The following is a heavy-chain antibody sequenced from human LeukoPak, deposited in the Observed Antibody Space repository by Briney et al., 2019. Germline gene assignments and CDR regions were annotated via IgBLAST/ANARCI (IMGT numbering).Heavy chain of an antibody. J-gene: IGHJ4*02. V-gene: IGHV1-69*05. CDR3: ARGPGYYPYYFDY. D-gene: IGHD3-22*01. CDR2: IIPIFGTA. Sequence: ASVNVSCKASGGTFSSYAISWVRPAPGQGLEWMGGIIPIFGTANYAQKFQGRVTITTDESTSTAYMELSSLRSEDTAVYYCARGPGYYPYYFDYWGQGTLVTVSS. CDR1: GGTFSSYA.